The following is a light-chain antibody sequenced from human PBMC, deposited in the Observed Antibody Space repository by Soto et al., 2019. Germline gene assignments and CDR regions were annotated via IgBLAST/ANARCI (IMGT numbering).Light chain of an antibody. CDR2: ATS. CDR1: QNIDNY. CDR3: QESYTSPAVS. J-gene: IGKJ4*01. Sequence: EIQMTQYKSSLSASLGDRVTITCRASQNIDNYLNWYQLKPGKAPKLLIYATSTLQSGVPSRFSGSGSGTEFTLTISSLQAEDFATYFCQESYTSPAVSFGGGTNVDNK. V-gene: IGKV1-39*01.